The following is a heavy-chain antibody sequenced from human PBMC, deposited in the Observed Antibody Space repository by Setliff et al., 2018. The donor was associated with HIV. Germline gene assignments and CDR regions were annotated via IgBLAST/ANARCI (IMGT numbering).Heavy chain of an antibody. V-gene: IGHV3-21*01. CDR2: ISSSSSYT. Sequence: GGSLRLSCAASGFTFSSYIMNWVRQAPGKGLEWVSYISSSSSYTHYADSVKGRFTISRDNVKNSLYLQMNSLRAEDTAVYYCAREAVTTFSGDYYYYMDVWGQGTTVTVSS. D-gene: IGHD4-17*01. CDR3: AREAVTTFSGDYYYYMDV. CDR1: GFTFSSYI. J-gene: IGHJ6*03.